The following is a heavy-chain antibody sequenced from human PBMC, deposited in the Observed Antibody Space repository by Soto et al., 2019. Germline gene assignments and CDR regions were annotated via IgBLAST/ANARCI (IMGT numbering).Heavy chain of an antibody. V-gene: IGHV1-2*02. CDR3: ARDWLRATDF. CDR2: IFPGSGCT. CDR1: GYTFTTYF. Sequence: QVQLVQPGAEVVKPGSSVKVSCKASGYTFTTYFLHWVRQAPGQGLEWLGWIFPGSGCTIYAQKFQGRGPMARDTSINTACMNLRSLTSDDRGVYYCARDWLRATDFWGQGALITVPS. J-gene: IGHJ4*02. D-gene: IGHD6-19*01.